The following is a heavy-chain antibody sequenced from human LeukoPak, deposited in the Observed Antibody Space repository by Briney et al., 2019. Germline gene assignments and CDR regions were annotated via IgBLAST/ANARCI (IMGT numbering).Heavy chain of an antibody. J-gene: IGHJ4*02. D-gene: IGHD6-13*01. CDR2: INYSGST. Sequence: SETLSLTCAVYGGSFSGYYWSWIRQPPGKGLEWIGEINYSGSTNYNPSLKSRVTISVDTSKNQFSLKLSSVTAADTAVYYCVGGSSSWYWFDYWGQGTLVTVSS. V-gene: IGHV4-34*01. CDR1: GGSFSGYY. CDR3: VGGSSSWYWFDY.